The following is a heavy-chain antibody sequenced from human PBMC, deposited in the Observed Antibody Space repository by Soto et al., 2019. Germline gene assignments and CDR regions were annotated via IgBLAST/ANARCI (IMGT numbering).Heavy chain of an antibody. CDR1: GGPISDFY. Sequence: SETLSLTCSVSGGPISDFYWSWIRQPPGKGLEWIGYIYQGGASDYNPSLKSRATIFVDPSKNQFSLKLTSVTAADTAVYYCAGVKRDILDCWGQGTLVIVSS. J-gene: IGHJ4*02. CDR3: AGVKRDILDC. CDR2: IYQGGAS. V-gene: IGHV4-59*01.